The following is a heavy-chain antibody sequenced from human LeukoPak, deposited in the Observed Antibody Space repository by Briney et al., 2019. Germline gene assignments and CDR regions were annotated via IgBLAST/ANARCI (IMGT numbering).Heavy chain of an antibody. Sequence: GGSLRLSCAASGFTFSSYGMHWVRQAPGKGLEWVAVISYDGSNKYYADSVKGRFTISRDNSKNTLYLQMNSLRAEDTAVYYCAKDFAVSAVCYFDYWGQGTLVTVSS. CDR2: ISYDGSNK. CDR3: AKDFAVSAVCYFDY. V-gene: IGHV3-30*18. CDR1: GFTFSSYG. J-gene: IGHJ4*02. D-gene: IGHD3-16*01.